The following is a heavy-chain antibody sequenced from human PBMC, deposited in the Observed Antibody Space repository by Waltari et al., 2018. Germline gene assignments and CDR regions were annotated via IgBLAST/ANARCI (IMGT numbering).Heavy chain of an antibody. J-gene: IGHJ5*02. CDR3: ARERVTIFGVAVNWFDP. Sequence: QVQLVQSGAEVKKPGSSVKVSCKASGGTFSSYAISWVRQAPGQGLEWMGWMNPNSGNTGYAQKFQGRVTMTRNTSISTAYMELSSLRSEDTAVYYCARERVTIFGVAVNWFDPWGQGTLVTVSS. V-gene: IGHV1-8*02. D-gene: IGHD3-3*01. CDR1: GGTFSSYA. CDR2: MNPNSGNT.